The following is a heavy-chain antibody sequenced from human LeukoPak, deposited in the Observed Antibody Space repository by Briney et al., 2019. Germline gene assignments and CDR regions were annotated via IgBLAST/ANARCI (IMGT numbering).Heavy chain of an antibody. Sequence: PSETLSLTCTVSGGSISSYYWSWIRQPPGKGLEWIGYIYYSGTTNYNPSLKSRVTISVDTSKNQFSLKLSSVTAADTAVYYCARLLPLYGGYGHYFDYWGQGTLVTVSS. CDR1: GGSISSYY. CDR3: ARLLPLYGGYGHYFDY. V-gene: IGHV4-59*08. D-gene: IGHD5-12*01. J-gene: IGHJ4*02. CDR2: IYYSGTT.